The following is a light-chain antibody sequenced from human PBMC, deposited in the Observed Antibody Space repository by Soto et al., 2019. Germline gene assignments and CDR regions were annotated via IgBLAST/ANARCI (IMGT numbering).Light chain of an antibody. V-gene: IGKV3-20*01. CDR1: QSVSNNY. J-gene: IGKJ1*01. Sequence: EIVLTHSPATVSVSPGERATLSCRASQSVSNNYLAWYQQKPGQAPRLLIYGASNRATGIPDRFSGSGSGTDFTLTISRLEPEDFAVYYCQQYGSSGTFGQGTKVDIK. CDR2: GAS. CDR3: QQYGSSGT.